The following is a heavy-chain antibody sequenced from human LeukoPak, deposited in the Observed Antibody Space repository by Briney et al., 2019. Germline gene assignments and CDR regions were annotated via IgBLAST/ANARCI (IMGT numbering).Heavy chain of an antibody. CDR3: ARVLKGQWLVHNYGMDV. CDR2: INPNSGGT. Sequence: SVXVSCKASGYTFTGYYMHWVRQAPGQGLEWMGWINPNSGGTNYAQKFQGRVTMTRDKSISTAYMELSRLRSDDTAVYYCARVLKGQWLVHNYGMDVWGQGTTVTVSS. D-gene: IGHD6-19*01. V-gene: IGHV1-2*02. CDR1: GYTFTGYY. J-gene: IGHJ6*02.